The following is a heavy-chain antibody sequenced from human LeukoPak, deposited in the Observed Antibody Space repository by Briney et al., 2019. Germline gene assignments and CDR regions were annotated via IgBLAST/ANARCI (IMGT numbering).Heavy chain of an antibody. CDR2: INHSGST. Sequence: SETLSLTCAVYGGSFSGYYWGWIRQPPGKGLEWIGEINHSGSTNYNPSLKSRVTISVDTSKNQFSLKLSSVTAADTAVYHCAREEYAFNSYLDFWGKGTTVTVSS. CDR3: AREEYAFNSYLDF. V-gene: IGHV4-34*01. CDR1: GGSFSGYY. J-gene: IGHJ6*03. D-gene: IGHD2-2*01.